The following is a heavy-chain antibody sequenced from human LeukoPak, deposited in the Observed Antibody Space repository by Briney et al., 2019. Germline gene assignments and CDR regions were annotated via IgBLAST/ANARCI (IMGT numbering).Heavy chain of an antibody. CDR3: AKDLNSGGYDPSSGWYLALSGMDV. CDR2: ISYDGSNK. D-gene: IGHD6-13*01. J-gene: IGHJ6*02. CDR1: GFTFSSYA. V-gene: IGHV3-30*04. Sequence: GRSLRLSCAASGFTFSSYAMHWVRQAPGKGLEWVAVISYDGSNKYYADSVKGRFTISRDNSKNTLYLQMNSLRAEDTAVYYCAKDLNSGGYDPSSGWYLALSGMDVWGQGTTVTVSS.